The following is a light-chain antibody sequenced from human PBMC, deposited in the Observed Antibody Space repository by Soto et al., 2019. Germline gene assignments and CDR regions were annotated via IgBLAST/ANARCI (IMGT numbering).Light chain of an antibody. V-gene: IGLV2-14*01. Sequence: QSALTQPASVSGSPGQSITLSCTGTNNDVGGYEAVSWYQQHAGRAPRLIIYDVSNRPSGVSGRFSGSKFGNTASLTISGLQAEDEAYYYCSSYTSSSLYVFGTGTKLTVL. J-gene: IGLJ1*01. CDR2: DVS. CDR1: NNDVGGYEA. CDR3: SSYTSSSLYV.